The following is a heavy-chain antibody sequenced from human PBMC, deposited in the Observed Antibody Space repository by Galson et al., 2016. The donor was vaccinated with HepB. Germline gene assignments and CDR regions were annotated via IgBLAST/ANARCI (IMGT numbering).Heavy chain of an antibody. CDR1: GFAFSNYG. D-gene: IGHD3-10*01. J-gene: IGHJ4*02. CDR2: VWYDGSNK. CDR3: ARSSPRTHYYFDY. V-gene: IGHV3-33*01. Sequence: SLRLSCAASGFAFSNYGIHWVRQAPGKGLEWVAVVWYDGSNKYYADSVKGRFTISRDNSKNTLYLQMNSLRVEDTAVYYCARSSPRTHYYFDYWGQGTQVTVSS.